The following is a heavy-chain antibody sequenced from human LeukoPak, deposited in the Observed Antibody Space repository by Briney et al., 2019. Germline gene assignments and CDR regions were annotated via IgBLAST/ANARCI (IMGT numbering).Heavy chain of an antibody. CDR2: IYYSGST. D-gene: IGHD6-19*01. Sequence: SETLSLTCTVSGDSMSSFYWSWIRQPPGKGREWIGYIYYSGSTNYNPSLKSRVTISIDTSRNQFSLKLNSLTSADTAVYYCARGVVAVAGRVFDYWGQGTLVTVSS. CDR3: ARGVVAVAGRVFDY. V-gene: IGHV4-59*01. CDR1: GDSMSSFY. J-gene: IGHJ4*02.